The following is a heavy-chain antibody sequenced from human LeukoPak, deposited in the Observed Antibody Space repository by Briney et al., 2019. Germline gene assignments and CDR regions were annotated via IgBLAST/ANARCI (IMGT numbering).Heavy chain of an antibody. CDR2: ISYDGSNK. CDR1: GFTFNSYG. CDR3: ATDIAVAGPFDY. V-gene: IGHV3-30*03. J-gene: IGHJ4*02. D-gene: IGHD6-19*01. Sequence: GRSLRLSCAASGFTFNSYGMHWVRQAPGKGLEWVAVISYDGSNKYYADSVKGRFTISRDNSKNTLYLQMNSLRAEDTAVYYCATDIAVAGPFDYWGQGTLVTVSS.